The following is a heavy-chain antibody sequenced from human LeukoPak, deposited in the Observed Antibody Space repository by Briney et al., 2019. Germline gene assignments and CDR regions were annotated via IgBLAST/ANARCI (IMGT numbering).Heavy chain of an antibody. Sequence: GGSLRLSCAASGFTFSSYGMQWVRQAPGKGREGVAVIWYDGSNKYYADSVKGRFTISRDNSHISLYLQMNSLRAEDTAVYYCARDHGGYEYFFDSWGQGTLVTLSS. CDR3: ARDHGGYEYFFDS. J-gene: IGHJ4*02. CDR2: IWYDGSNK. D-gene: IGHD5-12*01. CDR1: GFTFSSYG. V-gene: IGHV3-33*01.